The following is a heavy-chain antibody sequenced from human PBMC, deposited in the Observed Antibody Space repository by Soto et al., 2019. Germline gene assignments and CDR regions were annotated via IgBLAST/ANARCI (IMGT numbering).Heavy chain of an antibody. CDR1: GVTLWSSE. D-gene: IGHD5-18*01. CDR2: ISSSGSTI. CDR3: ARGEYSYGFDF. V-gene: IGHV3-48*03. Sequence: QPGCSTRLGCAACGVTLWSSEMNGFRQAPGKGLEWVSYISSSGSTIYYADSVKGRFTISRDNAKNSLYLQMNSLRAEDTAVYYCARGEYSYGFDFWGQGTLVTVSS. J-gene: IGHJ4*02.